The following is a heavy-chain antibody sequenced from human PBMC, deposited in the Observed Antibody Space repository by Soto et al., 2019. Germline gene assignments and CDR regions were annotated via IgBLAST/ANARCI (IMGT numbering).Heavy chain of an antibody. J-gene: IGHJ4*02. Sequence: GGSLRLSCAASGFTFSSYAMSWVRQAPGKGLEWVSAISGSGGSTYYADSVKGRFTISRDNSKNTLYLQMNSLRAEDTAVYYCAKDERGVVVPAATTPYYFDYWGQGTLVTVSS. CDR3: AKDERGVVVPAATTPYYFDY. V-gene: IGHV3-23*01. D-gene: IGHD2-2*01. CDR1: GFTFSSYA. CDR2: ISGSGGST.